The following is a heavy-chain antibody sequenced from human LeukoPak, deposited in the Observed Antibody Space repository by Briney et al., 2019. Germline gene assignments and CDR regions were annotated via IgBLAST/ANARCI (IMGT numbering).Heavy chain of an antibody. Sequence: ASVKVSCKASGYTFTSYYMHWVRQAPGQGLEWMGIINPSGGSTSYAQKFQGRVNMTRDMSTSTVYMELSSLRSEDTAVYYCARDPEGAGSYPEYWGQGTLVTVSS. CDR2: INPSGGST. CDR3: ARDPEGAGSYPEY. D-gene: IGHD3-10*01. J-gene: IGHJ4*02. CDR1: GYTFTSYY. V-gene: IGHV1-46*01.